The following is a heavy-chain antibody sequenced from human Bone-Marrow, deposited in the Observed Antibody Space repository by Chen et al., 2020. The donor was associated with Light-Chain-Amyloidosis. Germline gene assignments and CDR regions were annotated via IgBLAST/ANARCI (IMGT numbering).Heavy chain of an antibody. CDR1: GYTFSSYE. V-gene: IGHV3-48*03. CDR3: ARVGFYNWNVHNAFDI. J-gene: IGHJ3*02. Sequence: EVQLVESGGGLVQPGGSLRLSCAASGYTFSSYEMKWVRQAPGKGLEWVSYISSSGIAIYYANSVKGRFTISRDNAKNSLYLQMNSLRAEDTAVYYCARVGFYNWNVHNAFDIWGQGTMVTVSS. D-gene: IGHD1-1*01. CDR2: ISSSGIAI.